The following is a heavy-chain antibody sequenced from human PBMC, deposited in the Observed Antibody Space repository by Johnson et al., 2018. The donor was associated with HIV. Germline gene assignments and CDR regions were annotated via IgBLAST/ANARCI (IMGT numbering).Heavy chain of an antibody. CDR3: ARGGGSYYRDAFDI. J-gene: IGHJ3*02. CDR1: GFTFSSYA. CDR2: ISYDGSNK. V-gene: IGHV3-30-3*01. D-gene: IGHD1-26*01. Sequence: QVQLVESGGGVVQPGRSLRLSCAASGFTFSSYAMHWVRQAPGKGLEWVAVISYDGSNKYYANSVRGRFTISRDNAKNTLYLQMNSLRDEDSAVYYFARGGGSYYRDAFDIWGQGTMVTVSS.